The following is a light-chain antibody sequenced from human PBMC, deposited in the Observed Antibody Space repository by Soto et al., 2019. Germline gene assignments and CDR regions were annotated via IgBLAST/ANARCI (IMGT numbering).Light chain of an antibody. J-gene: IGKJ4*01. Sequence: DIQMTQSPSSLSASVGDRVTMTCRASQSISSYLNWYQQKPGKAPKLLIYDASNLETGVPSRFSGSGSGTDFTFTISSLKPEDIATYYCQQYDNLPLTFGGGTKVDIK. CDR3: QQYDNLPLT. V-gene: IGKV1-33*01. CDR1: QSISSY. CDR2: DAS.